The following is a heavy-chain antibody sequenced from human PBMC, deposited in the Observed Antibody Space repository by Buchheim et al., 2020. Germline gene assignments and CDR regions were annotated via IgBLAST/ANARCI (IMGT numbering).Heavy chain of an antibody. V-gene: IGHV4-59*01. Sequence: QVQLQESGPGLVKPSETLSLTCTVPGGSISSYYWSWIRQPPGKGLEWIGYIYYSGSTNYNPSLKSRVTISVDTSQNQFSLKLSSVTAADTAVYYCARESGWTGFFRYFDLWGRGTL. D-gene: IGHD6-19*01. CDR2: IYYSGST. CDR1: GGSISSYY. J-gene: IGHJ2*01. CDR3: ARESGWTGFFRYFDL.